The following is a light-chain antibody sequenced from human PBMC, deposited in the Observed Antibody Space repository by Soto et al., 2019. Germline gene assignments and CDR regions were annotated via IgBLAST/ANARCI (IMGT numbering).Light chain of an antibody. J-gene: IGKJ4*01. V-gene: IGKV1-39*01. Sequence: DIQMTQSPSSLSASVGDRVTITCRASRYIDTYLSWYQQKPGKVPNLLISAASSLQSGVPSRFSGSGSGTDFILTITSLQSEDFATYSCHQTFTPPLTFGGGTKVEI. CDR1: RYIDTY. CDR3: HQTFTPPLT. CDR2: AAS.